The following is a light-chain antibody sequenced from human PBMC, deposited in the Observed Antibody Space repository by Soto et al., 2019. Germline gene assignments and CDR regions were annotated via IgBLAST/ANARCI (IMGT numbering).Light chain of an antibody. CDR2: AAT. CDR3: QQGHTFPLT. V-gene: IGKV1-12*01. J-gene: IGKJ4*01. CDR1: QDISDW. Sequence: DIQMTQSPSSVSASVGDRVTITCRASQDISDWLAWHQQKPGEAPKLLIYAATTLHSGVPSRFSGSGSGTDFTLTISSLQPEDVATYYCQQGHTFPLTFGGGTKVEIK.